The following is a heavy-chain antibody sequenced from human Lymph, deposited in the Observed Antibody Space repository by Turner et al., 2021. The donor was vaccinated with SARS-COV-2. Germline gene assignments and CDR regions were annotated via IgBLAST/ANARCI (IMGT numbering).Heavy chain of an antibody. D-gene: IGHD1-26*01. Sequence: QVQLVESGGGVVQPGRSLRLSCAASGFTFSSHGMHWVRQAPGKGLELVAVIWYDGSNKYHADSVKCRFTISIDNSKNTLYLQMNSLRAEDTAVYYCAREGVVGATSGLDYWGQGTLVTVSS. J-gene: IGHJ4*02. CDR2: IWYDGSNK. V-gene: IGHV3-33*01. CDR3: AREGVVGATSGLDY. CDR1: GFTFSSHG.